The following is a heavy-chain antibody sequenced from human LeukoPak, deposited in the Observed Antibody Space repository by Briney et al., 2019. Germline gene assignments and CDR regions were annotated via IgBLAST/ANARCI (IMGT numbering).Heavy chain of an antibody. Sequence: GGSLRLSCAASGFTFSSYSMNWVRQAPGKGLEWVSSISSSSSYIYYADSVKGRFTISRDNAKNSLYLQMNSLRAEDTAVYYCAREKLGYCSGGSCYGDRYDYWGQGTLVTVSS. D-gene: IGHD2-15*01. CDR3: AREKLGYCSGGSCYGDRYDY. V-gene: IGHV3-21*01. J-gene: IGHJ4*02. CDR2: ISSSSSYI. CDR1: GFTFSSYS.